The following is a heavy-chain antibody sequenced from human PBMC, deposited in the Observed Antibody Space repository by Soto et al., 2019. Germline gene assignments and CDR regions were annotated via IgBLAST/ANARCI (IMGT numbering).Heavy chain of an antibody. CDR2: VNPSGGHT. J-gene: IGHJ4*02. V-gene: IGHV1-46*01. CDR3: ARGGHVVVVTAALDY. D-gene: IGHD2-21*02. Sequence: QVQLMQSGAEVKKPGASVKVSCKASGDTFTDYYKHWVRQAPGQGLEWMGTVNPSGGHTTYAQHFLGRVTMTRDTSTSTLYMELTSLTSEDTAVYYCARGGHVVVVTAALDYWGRGTLVTVSS. CDR1: GDTFTDYY.